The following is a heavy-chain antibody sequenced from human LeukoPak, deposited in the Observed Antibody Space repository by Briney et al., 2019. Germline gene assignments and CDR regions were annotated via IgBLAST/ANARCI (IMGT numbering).Heavy chain of an antibody. CDR2: INTNTGNP. D-gene: IGHD4-23*01. Sequence: ASVKVSCKASGYTFTGYYMHWVRQAPGQGLEWMGWINTNTGNPTYAQGFTGRFVFSLDTSVSTAYLQISSLKAEDTAVYYCASKIGRWALDIWGQGTMITVSS. CDR1: GYTFTGYY. J-gene: IGHJ3*02. V-gene: IGHV7-4-1*02. CDR3: ASKIGRWALDI.